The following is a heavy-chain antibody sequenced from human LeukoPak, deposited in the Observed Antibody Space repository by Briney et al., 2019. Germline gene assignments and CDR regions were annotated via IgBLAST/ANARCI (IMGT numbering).Heavy chain of an antibody. J-gene: IGHJ5*01. CDR3: EKDPYGSGRGWFDS. V-gene: IGHV3-43D*03. CDR1: GFTFGVYA. Sequence: GGSLRLSCAASGFTFGVYAMHWVRQAPGKGLQWVSVISWDGGTIYYGDSVKGRFTISRDNSKNSLYLQMNSLRPEDTALYYCEKDPYGSGRGWFDSWGQGTLVTVSS. CDR2: ISWDGGTI. D-gene: IGHD3-10*01.